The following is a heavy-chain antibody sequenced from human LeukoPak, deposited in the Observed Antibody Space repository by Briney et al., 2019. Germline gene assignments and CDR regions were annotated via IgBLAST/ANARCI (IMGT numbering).Heavy chain of an antibody. V-gene: IGHV3-23*01. CDR2: ISGSGGSR. CDR1: GFTFSSYA. CDR3: AKGHYGSGTYYLPDY. D-gene: IGHD3-10*01. Sequence: GGSLRLSCAASGFTFSSYAMSWARQGPGKGLEWVSSISGSGGSRYYTDSVRGRFTISRDSSKNTLYLQMNSLRAEDTAVYYCAKGHYGSGTYYLPDYWGQGTLVAVSS. J-gene: IGHJ4*02.